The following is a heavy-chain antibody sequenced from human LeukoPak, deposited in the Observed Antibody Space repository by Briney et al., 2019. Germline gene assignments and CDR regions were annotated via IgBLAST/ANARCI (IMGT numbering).Heavy chain of an antibody. Sequence: ASVKVSCKASGYTLTSYGISWVRQAPGQGLEWMGWISAYNGNTNYAQKLQGRVTMTTDTSTSTAYMELRSLRSDDTAVYYCARDVGYYYDKGRWFDPWGQGTLVTVSS. J-gene: IGHJ5*02. CDR2: ISAYNGNT. V-gene: IGHV1-18*01. CDR1: GYTLTSYG. CDR3: ARDVGYYYDKGRWFDP. D-gene: IGHD3-22*01.